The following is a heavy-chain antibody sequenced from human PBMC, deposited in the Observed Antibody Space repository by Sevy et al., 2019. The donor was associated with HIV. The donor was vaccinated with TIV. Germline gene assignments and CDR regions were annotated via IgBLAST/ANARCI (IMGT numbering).Heavy chain of an antibody. CDR3: ARAYGSSGWYTVGLDP. Sequence: GGSLRLSCAASGFTFSSYEMNWVRQAPGKGLEWVSYISSSGSTIYYADSVKGRFTISRDNAKNSLYMQMNSLRAEDTAVYYCARAYGSSGWYTVGLDPWGQGTLVTVSS. D-gene: IGHD6-19*01. CDR2: ISSSGSTI. CDR1: GFTFSSYE. V-gene: IGHV3-48*03. J-gene: IGHJ5*02.